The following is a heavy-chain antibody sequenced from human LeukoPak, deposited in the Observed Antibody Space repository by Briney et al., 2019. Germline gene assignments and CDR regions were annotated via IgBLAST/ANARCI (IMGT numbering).Heavy chain of an antibody. CDR1: GYTFTGYY. V-gene: IGHV1-2*02. Sequence: ASVKVSCKASGYTFTGYYMHWVRQAPGQGLEWMGWINPNSGGTNYAQKFQGRVTITRDTSISTAYMELSRLRSDDTAVYYCARGITGTTGGMDVWGQGTTVTVSS. J-gene: IGHJ6*02. CDR2: INPNSGGT. CDR3: ARGITGTTGGMDV. D-gene: IGHD1-7*01.